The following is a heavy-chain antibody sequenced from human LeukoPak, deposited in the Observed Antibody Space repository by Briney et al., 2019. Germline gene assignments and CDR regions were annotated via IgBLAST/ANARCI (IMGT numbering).Heavy chain of an antibody. CDR3: ARDSSSWYGAHSYYYYYMDV. Sequence: GASVKVSCKASGYTFTSYGISWVRQAPGQGLEWMGWISAYNGNTNYAQKLQGRVTMTTDTSTSTAYMELRSLRSDDTAVYYCARDSSSWYGAHSYYYYYMDVWGKGTTVTVSS. CDR1: GYTFTSYG. J-gene: IGHJ6*03. CDR2: ISAYNGNT. D-gene: IGHD6-13*01. V-gene: IGHV1-18*01.